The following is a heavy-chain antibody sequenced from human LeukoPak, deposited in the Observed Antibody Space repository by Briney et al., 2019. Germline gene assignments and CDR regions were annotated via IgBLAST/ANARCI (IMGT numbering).Heavy chain of an antibody. V-gene: IGHV1-3*01. Sequence: ASVKVSCKASGYTFTSYAMHWVRQAPGQRLEWMGWINAGNGNTKYSRKFQGRVTITRDTSASTAYMELSSLRSEDTAVYYCARDEYGDSSNWFDPWGQGTLVTVSS. CDR2: INAGNGNT. J-gene: IGHJ5*02. CDR3: ARDEYGDSSNWFDP. D-gene: IGHD4-17*01. CDR1: GYTFTSYA.